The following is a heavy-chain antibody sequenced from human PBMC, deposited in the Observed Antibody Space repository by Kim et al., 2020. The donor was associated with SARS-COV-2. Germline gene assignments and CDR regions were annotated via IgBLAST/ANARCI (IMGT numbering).Heavy chain of an antibody. J-gene: IGHJ3*02. V-gene: IGHV5-51*01. CDR3: ARPQIAGFGELPTYFDAFDI. CDR2: IYPGDSDT. CDR1: GYSFTSYW. Sequence: GESLKISCKGSGYSFTSYWIGWVRQMPGKGLEWMGIIYPGDSDTRYSPSFQGQVTISADKSISTAYLQWSSLKASDTAMYYCARPQIAGFGELPTYFDAFDIWGQGTMVTVSS. D-gene: IGHD3-10*01.